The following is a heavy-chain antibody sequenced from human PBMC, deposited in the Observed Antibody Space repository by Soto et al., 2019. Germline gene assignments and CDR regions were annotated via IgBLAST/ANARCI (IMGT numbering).Heavy chain of an antibody. CDR3: ARDFSSGWPYYYYGMDV. J-gene: IGHJ6*02. CDR2: INPNSGGT. CDR1: GYTFTGYY. D-gene: IGHD6-19*01. V-gene: IGHV1-2*04. Sequence: GASVKVSCKASGYTFTGYYMHWVRQAPGQGLEWMGWINPNSGGTNYAQKFQGWVTMTRDTSISTAYMELSRLRSDDTAVYYCARDFSSGWPYYYYGMDVWGQGTTVTVSS.